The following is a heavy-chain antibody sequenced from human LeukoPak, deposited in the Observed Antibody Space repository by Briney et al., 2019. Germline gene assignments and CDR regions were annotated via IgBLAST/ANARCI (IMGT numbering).Heavy chain of an antibody. J-gene: IGHJ6*02. CDR3: ARDKYYYDSSGFGVPGYYYYGMDV. CDR2: IYYSGST. Sequence: PSETLSLTCTVSGGSISSYYWSWIRQPPGKGLEWIGYIYYSGSTNYNPSLKSRVTISVDTSKNQFSLKLSSVTAADTAVYHCARDKYYYDSSGFGVPGYYYYGMDVWGQGTTVTVSS. D-gene: IGHD3-22*01. V-gene: IGHV4-59*01. CDR1: GGSISSYY.